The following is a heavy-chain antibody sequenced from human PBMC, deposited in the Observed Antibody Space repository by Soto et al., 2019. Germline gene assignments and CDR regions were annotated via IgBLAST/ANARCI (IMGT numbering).Heavy chain of an antibody. CDR2: IYSGGST. D-gene: IGHD6-19*01. J-gene: IGHJ3*02. CDR3: ARDQSYSSGWYAFDI. V-gene: IGHV3-53*04. Sequence: GGSLRLSCAASGFTVSSNYMSWVRQAPGKGLEWVSVIYSGGSTYYADSVKGRFTISRHNSKNTLYLQMNSLRAEDTAVYYCARDQSYSSGWYAFDIWGQGTMVTVSS. CDR1: GFTVSSNY.